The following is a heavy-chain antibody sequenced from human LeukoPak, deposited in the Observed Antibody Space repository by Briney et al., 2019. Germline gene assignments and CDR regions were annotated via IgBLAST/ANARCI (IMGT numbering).Heavy chain of an antibody. CDR3: AKDLEAGTSGYSLDY. J-gene: IGHJ4*02. V-gene: IGHV3-30*02. CDR1: GFTFRSYG. Sequence: PGGSLRLSCAASGFTFRSYGMHWVRQVPGKGLEWVAFIRNDGSEQYYADSVKGRFTISRDNSKNSLHVQMNSLRTEDTALYYCAKDLEAGTSGYSLDYWGQGTLVTVSS. CDR2: IRNDGSEQ. D-gene: IGHD3-22*01.